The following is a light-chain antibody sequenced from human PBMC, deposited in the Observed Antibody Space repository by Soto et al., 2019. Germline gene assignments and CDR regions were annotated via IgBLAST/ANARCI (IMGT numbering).Light chain of an antibody. CDR2: AAS. J-gene: IGKJ1*01. V-gene: IGKV1-6*01. CDR1: QGIRSD. CDR3: LQDYTYPRT. Sequence: IQMTQSPSSLSASVGDRVTITCRASQGIRSDLAWYQKKSGKAPKLLIYAASSLQSGVPSRFSGSGSGSDFTLTISSLQPEDSATYYCLQDYTYPRTFGQGTSVQI.